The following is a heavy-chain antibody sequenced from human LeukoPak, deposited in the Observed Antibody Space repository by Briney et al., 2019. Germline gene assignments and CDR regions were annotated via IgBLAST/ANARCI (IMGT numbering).Heavy chain of an antibody. CDR3: AREKQQLDEVPAFDDY. D-gene: IGHD6-13*01. J-gene: IGHJ4*02. CDR1: GGTFSSYA. Sequence: ASVKVSCKASGGTFSSYAISWVRQAPGQGLEWMGRIIPILGIANYAQKFQGRVTITADKSTSTAYMELSSLRSEDTAVYYCAREKQQLDEVPAFDDYWGQGTLVTVSS. CDR2: IIPILGIA. V-gene: IGHV1-69*04.